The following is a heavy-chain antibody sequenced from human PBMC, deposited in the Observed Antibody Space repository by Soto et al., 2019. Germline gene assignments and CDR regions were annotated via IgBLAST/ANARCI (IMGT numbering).Heavy chain of an antibody. V-gene: IGHV5-51*01. D-gene: IGHD3-10*01. CDR1: GYTFSSHW. Sequence: PGESLKISCKGSGYTFSSHWIGWVRQMPGKGLEWMGIINPGDSDTRYNPTFQGQVTMSADKYIRTAYLQWNSLKASDTAMYYCARRYGSGLRSTYYMDVWGTGTTVTVSS. CDR3: ARRYGSGLRSTYYMDV. CDR2: INPGDSDT. J-gene: IGHJ6*03.